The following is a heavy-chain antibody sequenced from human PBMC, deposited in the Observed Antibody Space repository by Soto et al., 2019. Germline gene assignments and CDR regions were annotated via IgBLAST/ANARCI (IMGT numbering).Heavy chain of an antibody. CDR3: AYGGSCDY. J-gene: IGHJ4*02. D-gene: IGHD1-26*01. Sequence: PGGPLRLSCAASGFSFNTYEMNWVRQAPGKGLEWVSYISSSGSTIYYADSVKGRFTVSRDNGKNSLYLQMNSLRAEDTAVYYCAYGGSCDYWGQGTQVTVSS. CDR2: ISSSGSTI. V-gene: IGHV3-48*03. CDR1: GFSFNTYE.